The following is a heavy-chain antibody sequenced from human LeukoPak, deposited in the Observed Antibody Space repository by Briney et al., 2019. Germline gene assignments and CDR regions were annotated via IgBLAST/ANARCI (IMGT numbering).Heavy chain of an antibody. J-gene: IGHJ3*02. D-gene: IGHD6-13*01. CDR2: ISAYNGNT. CDR1: GYTFTSYG. V-gene: IGHV1-18*01. CDR3: ARDEPIIAAAGTVAFDI. Sequence: GASVKVSCKASGYTFTSYGISWVRQAPGQGLEWMGWISAYNGNTNYAQKLQGRVTMTTDTSTSTAYMELRSLRSDDTAVYYCARDEPIIAAAGTVAFDIWGQGTMVTVSS.